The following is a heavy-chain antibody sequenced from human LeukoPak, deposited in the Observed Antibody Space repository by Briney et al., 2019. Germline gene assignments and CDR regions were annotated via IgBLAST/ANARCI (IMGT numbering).Heavy chain of an antibody. Sequence: SETLSLTCTVCSGSISSYYWRWLRQPPGKGLEWIANIYYSGRTNYNPSLKSRVTISVDTSKHQFSLKLSSVTAADTAVYYCASGRDYYDSSGYYYYYYGMDVWGQGTTVTVSS. D-gene: IGHD3-22*01. J-gene: IGHJ6*02. CDR2: IYYSGRT. V-gene: IGHV4-59*08. CDR1: SGSISSYY. CDR3: ASGRDYYDSSGYYYYYYGMDV.